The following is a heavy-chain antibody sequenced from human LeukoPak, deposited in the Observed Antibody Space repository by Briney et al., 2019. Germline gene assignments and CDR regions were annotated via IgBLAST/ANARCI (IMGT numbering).Heavy chain of an antibody. CDR1: GGSISSSSYY. V-gene: IGHV4-39*01. D-gene: IGHD6-19*01. CDR2: IYYSGST. J-gene: IGHJ4*02. CDR3: AGQSSGWLLGLDYFDY. Sequence: MASEALSLTCTVSGGSISSSSYYWGWIRQPPGKGLEWIGSIYYSGSTYYNPSLKSRVTISVDTSKNQFSLKLSSVTAADTAVYYCAGQSSGWLLGLDYFDYWGQGTLVTVSS.